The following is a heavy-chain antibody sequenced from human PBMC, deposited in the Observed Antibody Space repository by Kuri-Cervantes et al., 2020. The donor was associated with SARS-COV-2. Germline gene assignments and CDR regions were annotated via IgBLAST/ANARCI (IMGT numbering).Heavy chain of an antibody. CDR3: ARGLPGLDAFDI. CDR2: IYTSGST. Sequence: ESLKISCTVSGGSISSYYWSWIRQPAGKGLEWIGRIYTSGSTNYNPSLKNRVTMSVDTSKNQFSLKLSSVTAADTAVYYCARGLPGLDAFDIWGQGTMVTVSS. V-gene: IGHV4-4*07. CDR1: GGSISSYY. J-gene: IGHJ3*02.